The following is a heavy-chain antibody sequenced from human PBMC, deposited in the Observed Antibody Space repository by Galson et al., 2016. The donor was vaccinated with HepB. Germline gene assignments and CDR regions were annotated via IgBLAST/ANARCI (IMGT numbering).Heavy chain of an antibody. V-gene: IGHV3-74*01. CDR1: GFIFRDYS. CDR3: SRGSDF. CDR2: IVDGDGSVT. Sequence: SLRLSCAASGFIFRDYSVYWVRQAPGKGLLWVSRIVDGDGSVTNYADSVKGRFTTSRDNGKNILYLQMNDLRTDDTGIYYCSRGSDFWSQGTLVTVSS. J-gene: IGHJ4*02.